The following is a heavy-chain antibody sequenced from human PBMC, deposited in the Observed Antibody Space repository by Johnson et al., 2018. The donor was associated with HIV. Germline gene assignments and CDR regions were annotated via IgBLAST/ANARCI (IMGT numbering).Heavy chain of an antibody. CDR1: GFTFSSYA. V-gene: IGHV3-33*03. J-gene: IGHJ3*02. CDR2: IRYDGSYK. D-gene: IGHD2/OR15-2a*01. CDR3: AKVRRMDAFDI. Sequence: QVQLVESGGGVVQPGRSLRLSCAASGFTFSSYAMHWVRQAPGKGLEWVAFIRYDGSYKYYADSVKGRVTISRDNAKNSLYLQMNSLRAEDTALYYCAKVRRMDAFDIWGQGTMVTVSS.